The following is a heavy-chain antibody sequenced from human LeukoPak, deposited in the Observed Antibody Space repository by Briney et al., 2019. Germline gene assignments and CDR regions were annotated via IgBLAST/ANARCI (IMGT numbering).Heavy chain of an antibody. CDR3: AREAGSERYFDS. V-gene: IGHV4-4*07. Sequence: SETLSLTCIVSGGSISSYYWSWIRQPAGKGLEWIGRIYTSGNTNYNPTLKSRVTMSVDTSKNQFSLKLSSVTAADTAVYYCAREAGSERYFDSWGQGTLVTVSP. CDR2: IYTSGNT. J-gene: IGHJ4*02. CDR1: GGSISSYY.